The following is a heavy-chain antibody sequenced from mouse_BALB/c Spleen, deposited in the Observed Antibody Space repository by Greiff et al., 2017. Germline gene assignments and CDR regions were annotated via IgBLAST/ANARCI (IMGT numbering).Heavy chain of an antibody. CDR1: GYTFSSYW. D-gene: IGHD1-1*01. Sequence: QVQLQQSGAELMKPGASVKISCKATGYTFSSYWIEWVKQRPGHGLEWIGEILPGSGSTNYNEKFKGKATFTADTSSNTAYMQLSSLTSEDSAVYYCARFMRIGSPWFAYWGQGTLVTVSA. J-gene: IGHJ3*01. V-gene: IGHV1-9*01. CDR2: ILPGSGST. CDR3: ARFMRIGSPWFAY.